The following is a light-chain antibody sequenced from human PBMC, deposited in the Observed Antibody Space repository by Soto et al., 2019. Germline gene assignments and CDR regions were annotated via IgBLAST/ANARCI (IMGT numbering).Light chain of an antibody. CDR3: QQYGSSPQT. J-gene: IGKJ5*01. CDR1: QSVSSSY. V-gene: IGKV3-20*01. CDR2: GAS. Sequence: EIVLTQCPGTVSLSPGERATLSCRASQSVSSSYLAWYQQKPGQAPRLLIYGASSRATGIPDRFSGSGSGTDFTLTISRLEPEDFAVYYCQQYGSSPQTFGQGTRLEIK.